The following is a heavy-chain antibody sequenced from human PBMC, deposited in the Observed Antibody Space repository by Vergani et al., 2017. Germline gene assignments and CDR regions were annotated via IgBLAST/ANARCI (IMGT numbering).Heavy chain of an antibody. CDR1: GYSFTSYW. CDR3: ARVVVVAAGQVRWFDP. J-gene: IGHJ5*02. Sequence: EVQLVQSGAEVKKPGESLKISCKGSGYSFTSYWIGWVRQMPGKGLEWMGIIYPGDSDTRYSPSFQGQVTISADKSISTAYLQWSSLKASDTAMYYCARVVVVAAGQVRWFDPWGQGTLVTVSS. D-gene: IGHD2-15*01. CDR2: IYPGDSDT. V-gene: IGHV5-51*01.